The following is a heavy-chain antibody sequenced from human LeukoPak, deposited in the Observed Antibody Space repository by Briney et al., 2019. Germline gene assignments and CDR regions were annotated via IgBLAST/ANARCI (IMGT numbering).Heavy chain of an antibody. V-gene: IGHV3-74*01. Sequence: PGGSLRLSCAASRFTFSSYWMHWVRQAPGKGLVWVSRINSDGSSTSYADSVRGRFTISRDNAKNTLYLQMNSLRAEDTAVYYCAKALVLTAFDIWGQGTMVTVSS. CDR1: RFTFSSYW. CDR2: INSDGSST. D-gene: IGHD3-10*01. J-gene: IGHJ3*02. CDR3: AKALVLTAFDI.